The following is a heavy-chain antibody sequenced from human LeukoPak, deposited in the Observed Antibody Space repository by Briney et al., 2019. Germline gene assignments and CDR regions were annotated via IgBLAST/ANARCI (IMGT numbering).Heavy chain of an antibody. Sequence: GGSLRLSCAASGFTFSSYGMHWVRQAPGKGLEWVAVVSYDGRNKYYADSVKGRFTISRDSSKNTLYMQMNSLRAEDTAVYYCAKDYGYYSSYYYGMDVWGQGTTVTVSS. D-gene: IGHD4-11*01. CDR3: AKDYGYYSSYYYGMDV. CDR1: GFTFSSYG. J-gene: IGHJ6*02. V-gene: IGHV3-30*18. CDR2: VSYDGRNK.